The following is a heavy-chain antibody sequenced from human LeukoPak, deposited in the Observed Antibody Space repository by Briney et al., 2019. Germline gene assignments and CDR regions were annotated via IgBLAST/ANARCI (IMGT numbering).Heavy chain of an antibody. CDR1: GGSISSSSYY. CDR2: IYYSGST. J-gene: IGHJ5*02. CDR3: ARHWMITFGGVIVKDWFDP. Sequence: SEPLSLTCTVSGGSISSSSYYWGWIRQPPGKVLEWIGSIYYSGSTYYNPSLKSRVTISVDTSKNQFSLKLSSVTAADTAVYYCARHWMITFGGVIVKDWFDPWGQGTLVTVSS. D-gene: IGHD3-16*02. V-gene: IGHV4-39*01.